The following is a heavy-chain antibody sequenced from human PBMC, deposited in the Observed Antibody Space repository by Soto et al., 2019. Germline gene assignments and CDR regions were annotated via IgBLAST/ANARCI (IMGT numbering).Heavy chain of an antibody. CDR2: IYYSGST. Sequence: SETLSLTCTVSGGSISSSSYYWGWIRQPPGKGLEWIGSIYYSGSTYYNPSLKSRVTISVDTSKNQFSLKLSSVAAADTAVYYCARHSTVWYYFDYWGQGTLVTVSS. D-gene: IGHD2-8*02. V-gene: IGHV4-39*01. J-gene: IGHJ4*02. CDR3: ARHSTVWYYFDY. CDR1: GGSISSSSYY.